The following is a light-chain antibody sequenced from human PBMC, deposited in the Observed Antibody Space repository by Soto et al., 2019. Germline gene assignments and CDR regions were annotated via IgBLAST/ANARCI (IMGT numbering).Light chain of an antibody. CDR3: QQYYNYPYT. CDR2: KAS. CDR1: QSIRSW. J-gene: IGKJ2*01. V-gene: IGKV1-5*03. Sequence: DIHMTQSPSTLSASVGDRVTITCRASQSIRSWLAWYQQKPGRAPKLLIYKASSLESGVLSRFSGSGSGTEFPLTISSLQSDDFATYHCQQYYNYPYTFGQGTKLEIK.